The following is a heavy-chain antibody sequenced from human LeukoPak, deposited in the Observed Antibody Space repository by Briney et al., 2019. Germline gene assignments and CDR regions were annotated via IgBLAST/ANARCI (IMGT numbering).Heavy chain of an antibody. V-gene: IGHV3-74*01. Sequence: GGSLRLSCAASGFTFSSYWMHWVRQAPGKGLVWVSRINTDGIGTTYADSVKGRFTISRDNAKNTLYLQMNSLRAEDTAVYYCARDGGYSYGYDYFDYWGQGTLVTVSS. D-gene: IGHD5-18*01. CDR3: ARDGGYSYGYDYFDY. J-gene: IGHJ4*02. CDR1: GFTFSSYW. CDR2: INTDGIGT.